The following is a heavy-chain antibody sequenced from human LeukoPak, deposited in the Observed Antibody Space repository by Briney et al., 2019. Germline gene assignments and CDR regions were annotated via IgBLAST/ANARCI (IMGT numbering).Heavy chain of an antibody. CDR2: ISGDGGST. J-gene: IGHJ4*02. CDR1: GFIFDNYA. Sequence: GGSLRLSCAAPGFIFDNYAIHLVRQAPGKGLEWVSLISGDGGSTFYADSVRGRFTISRDNTRKPLSLQMSSLRSEDTALYYCARESETSGWYDYWGQGTLVTVSS. CDR3: ARESETSGWYDY. V-gene: IGHV3-43*02. D-gene: IGHD6-19*01.